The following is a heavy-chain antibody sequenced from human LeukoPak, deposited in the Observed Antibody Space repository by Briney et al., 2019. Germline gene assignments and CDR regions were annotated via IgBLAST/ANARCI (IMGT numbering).Heavy chain of an antibody. CDR1: GFTFSDYY. Sequence: GGSLRLSCAGSGFTFSDYYMTWIRQAPGKGLEWVLYISTSGTTIHYIDSVRGRFTISRDNAKNSLYLQMNSLRAEDTAIYYCARARDFVAYWGQGTLVTVSS. CDR2: ISTSGTTI. D-gene: IGHD2-21*02. V-gene: IGHV3-11*01. CDR3: ARARDFVAY. J-gene: IGHJ4*02.